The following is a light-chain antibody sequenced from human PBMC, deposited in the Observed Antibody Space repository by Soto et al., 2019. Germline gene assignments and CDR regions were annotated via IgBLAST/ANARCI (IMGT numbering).Light chain of an antibody. V-gene: IGLV1-40*01. CDR1: SSNIGAGYD. CDR3: QSYDSSLSLVV. Sequence: QSVLTQPPSVSGAPGQRVTISCTGSSSNIGAGYDVHWYQQLPGTAPKLLIYGNSNRPSGVPDRFSGSKSGTSAFLAITGLQAEDEADYYCQSYDSSLSLVVFGGGTKLTVL. J-gene: IGLJ2*01. CDR2: GNS.